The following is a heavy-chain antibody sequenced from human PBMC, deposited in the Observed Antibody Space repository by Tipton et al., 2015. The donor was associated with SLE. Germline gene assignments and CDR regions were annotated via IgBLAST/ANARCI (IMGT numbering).Heavy chain of an antibody. V-gene: IGHV4-4*01. CDR3: ARDRDIVLEPVPIPPAFDI. J-gene: IGHJ3*02. D-gene: IGHD2-8*02. CDR2: IHHSGST. CDR1: GGSIRSSDW. Sequence: TLSLTCAVSGGSIRSSDWWSWVRQPPGKGLEWIGEIHHSGSTNSNPSLKSRVTISVDTSKNQFSLKLSSVTAADTAVYFCARDRDIVLEPVPIPPAFDIWGQGTTVTVSS.